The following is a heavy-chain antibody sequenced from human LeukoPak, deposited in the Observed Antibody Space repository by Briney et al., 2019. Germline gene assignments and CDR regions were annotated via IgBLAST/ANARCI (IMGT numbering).Heavy chain of an antibody. CDR2: INQSGST. Sequence: SETLSLTCAVYGGSFSGYYWSWIRQPPGKGLEWIGEINQSGSTNYNPSLKSRVTISVDTSKNHFSLKLSSVTAADTAVYYCASVGYSGYDYDVWGQGTLVTVSS. V-gene: IGHV4-34*01. CDR3: ASVGYSGYDYDV. J-gene: IGHJ4*02. CDR1: GGSFSGYY. D-gene: IGHD5-12*01.